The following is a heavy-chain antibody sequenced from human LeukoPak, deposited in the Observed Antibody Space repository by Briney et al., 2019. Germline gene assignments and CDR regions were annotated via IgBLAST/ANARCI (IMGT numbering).Heavy chain of an antibody. Sequence: GGSLILSCAASGSTFRNYAMYWVRQAPGKGLEWVAFTNYDGSDRCYADSVKGRFTVSRDNPKNTLYLQMNSLRTEDTAVYYCAKDLPDRYSLEYWGQGTMVTVPS. V-gene: IGHV3-30*02. J-gene: IGHJ4*02. CDR2: TNYDGSDR. D-gene: IGHD2-15*01. CDR3: AKDLPDRYSLEY. CDR1: GSTFRNYA.